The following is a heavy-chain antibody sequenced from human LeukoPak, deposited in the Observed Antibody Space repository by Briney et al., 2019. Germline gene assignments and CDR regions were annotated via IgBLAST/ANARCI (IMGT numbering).Heavy chain of an antibody. V-gene: IGHV1-2*02. CDR2: INPNSGDT. J-gene: IGHJ3*02. CDR3: ASKGAGYCRSTTCQGAFDI. CDR1: GYSFTAYY. Sequence: ASVKVSRKPSGYSFTAYYIHLVRQAPGQGLEWMGWINPNSGDTNYAQKFQDRVTMTWDTSVSTAYMELSSLTSDDTAVYYCASKGAGYCRSTTCQGAFDIWGQGSMVSVSS. D-gene: IGHD2-2*01.